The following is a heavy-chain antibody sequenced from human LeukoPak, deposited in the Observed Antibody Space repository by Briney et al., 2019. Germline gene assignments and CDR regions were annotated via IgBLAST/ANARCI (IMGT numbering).Heavy chain of an antibody. CDR3: ARGSDGYCSSTSCYTGPYFDY. CDR1: GGSISSYY. V-gene: IGHV4-34*01. D-gene: IGHD2-2*02. J-gene: IGHJ4*02. Sequence: PSETLSLTCTVSGGSISSYYWSWIRQPPGKGLEWIGEINHSGSTNYNPSLKSRVTISVDTSKNQFSLKLSSVTAADTAVYYCARGSDGYCSSTSCYTGPYFDYWGQGTLVTVSS. CDR2: INHSGST.